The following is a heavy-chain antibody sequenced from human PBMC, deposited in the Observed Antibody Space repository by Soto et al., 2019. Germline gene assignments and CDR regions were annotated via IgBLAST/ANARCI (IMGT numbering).Heavy chain of an antibody. CDR2: IIPIFGTA. CDR1: GGTFSSYA. D-gene: IGHD3-22*01. J-gene: IGHJ5*02. V-gene: IGHV1-69*01. CDR3: ARDRDYYDSSGYPLGNWFDP. Sequence: QVQLVQSGAEVKKPGSSVKVSCKASGGTFSSYAISWVRQAPGQGLEWMGGIIPIFGTANYAQKFQGRVTITADESTSTAYKELSSLRSEDTAVYYCARDRDYYDSSGYPLGNWFDPWGQGTLVTVSS.